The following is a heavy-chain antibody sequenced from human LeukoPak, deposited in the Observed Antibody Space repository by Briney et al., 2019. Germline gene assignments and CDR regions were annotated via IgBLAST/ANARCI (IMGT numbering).Heavy chain of an antibody. V-gene: IGHV4-39*07. Sequence: SETLSLTCTVSGGSISSSSYYWGWIRQPPGKGLEWIGSIYYSGSTYYNPSLKRRVTISVDTSKNQFSLKLSSVTAADTAVYYCARDSGQLVLYYWGQGTLVTVSS. CDR1: GGSISSSSYY. CDR3: ARDSGQLVLYY. D-gene: IGHD6-13*01. CDR2: IYYSGST. J-gene: IGHJ4*02.